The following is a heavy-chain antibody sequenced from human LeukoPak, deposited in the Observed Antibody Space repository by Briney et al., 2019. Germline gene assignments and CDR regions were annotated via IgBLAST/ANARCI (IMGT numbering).Heavy chain of an antibody. CDR2: ISSSYI. CDR1: GFTFSSYS. CDR3: ATVAGYFDY. D-gene: IGHD2-21*01. V-gene: IGHV3-21*06. Sequence: GGSLRLSCAASGFTFSSYSMNWVRQAPGKGLEWVSSISSSYIYYADSVKGRFTISRDNTKNSLYLHMSSLRADDTAVYFCATVAGYFDYWGQGTLVTVSS. J-gene: IGHJ4*02.